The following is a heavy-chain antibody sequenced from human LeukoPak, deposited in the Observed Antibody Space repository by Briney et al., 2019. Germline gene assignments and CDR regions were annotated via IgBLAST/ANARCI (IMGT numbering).Heavy chain of an antibody. CDR1: GYTFTKYD. CDR3: ARDQSWNYPPDAFDI. D-gene: IGHD1-7*01. CDR2: INPSDSDT. J-gene: IGHJ3*02. Sequence: ASVKVSCKASGYTFTKYDIHWVRQATGQGLEWMGRINPSDSDTRYAQKFQGRVIMTRDTSTSTVYMELSSLRSEDTALYYCARDQSWNYPPDAFDIWGQGTMVTVSS. V-gene: IGHV1-46*01.